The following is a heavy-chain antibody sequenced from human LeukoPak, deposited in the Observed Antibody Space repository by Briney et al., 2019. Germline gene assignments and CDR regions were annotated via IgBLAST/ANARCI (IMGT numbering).Heavy chain of an antibody. CDR3: ARGTDWLPQY. D-gene: IGHD3/OR15-3a*01. CDR1: GGSISSYY. V-gene: IGHV4-4*09. J-gene: IGHJ4*02. CDR2: IYHSGSN. Sequence: SETLSLTCTVSGGSISSYYWSWIRQPPGKGLEWIGYIYHSGSNDYNPSLKSRVTISLDMSKNHFSLTLSSVTAADTAVYYCARGTDWLPQYWDQGTLVTVSS.